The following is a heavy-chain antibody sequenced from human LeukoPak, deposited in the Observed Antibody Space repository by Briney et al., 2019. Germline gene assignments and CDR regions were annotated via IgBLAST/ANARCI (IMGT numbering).Heavy chain of an antibody. CDR1: GYTFTNYY. CDR2: INPSGGST. Sequence: VASVKVSCKASGYTFTNYYTHWVRQAPGQGLEWMGMINPSGGSTSYAQKFQGRVTMTRDTSTSTVCMELSSLRSEDTAVYYCARGTDSATPGGYWGQGTLVTVSS. D-gene: IGHD2-15*01. J-gene: IGHJ4*02. CDR3: ARGTDSATPGGY. V-gene: IGHV1-46*01.